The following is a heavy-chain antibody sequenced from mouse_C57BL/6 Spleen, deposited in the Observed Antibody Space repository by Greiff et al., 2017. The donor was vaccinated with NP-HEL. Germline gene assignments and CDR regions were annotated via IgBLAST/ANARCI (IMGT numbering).Heavy chain of an antibody. V-gene: IGHV10-1*01. CDR1: GFSFNTYA. CDR2: IRSKSNNYAT. Sequence: EVNLVESGGGLVQPKGSLKLSCAASGFSFNTYAMNWVRQAPGKGLEWVARIRSKSNNYATYYADSVKDRFTISRDDSESMLYLQMNNLKTEDTAMYYCVRHEITKGFDYWGQGTTLTVSS. CDR3: VRHEITKGFDY. J-gene: IGHJ2*01. D-gene: IGHD1-1*01.